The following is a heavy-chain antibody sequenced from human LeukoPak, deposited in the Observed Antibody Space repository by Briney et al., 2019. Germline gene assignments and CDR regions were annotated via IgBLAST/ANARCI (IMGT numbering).Heavy chain of an antibody. V-gene: IGHV3-23*01. CDR3: AKNDYGDY. D-gene: IGHD3-10*01. CDR2: ISGSDDST. CDR1: GFTLSTYA. Sequence: GGSLRLSCVASGFTLSTYAMNWVRQAPGKGLEWVSGISGSDDSTYYADSVKGRFTISRDNSRNTLYLQMNSLRVEDTAVYYCAKNDYGDYWGQGTTVTVCS. J-gene: IGHJ4*02.